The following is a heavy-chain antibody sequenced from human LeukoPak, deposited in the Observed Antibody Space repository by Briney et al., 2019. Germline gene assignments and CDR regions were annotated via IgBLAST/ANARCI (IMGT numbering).Heavy chain of an antibody. V-gene: IGHV1-8*01. Sequence: ASVKVSCKASGYTFTSYDINWVRQATGQGLEWMGWMNPNSGNTGYARKFQGRVTMTRNTSISTAYMELSSLRSEDTAVYYCARSYCTNGVCYFPGDYWGQGTLVTVSS. CDR3: ARSYCTNGVCYFPGDY. D-gene: IGHD2-8*01. J-gene: IGHJ4*02. CDR2: MNPNSGNT. CDR1: GYTFTSYD.